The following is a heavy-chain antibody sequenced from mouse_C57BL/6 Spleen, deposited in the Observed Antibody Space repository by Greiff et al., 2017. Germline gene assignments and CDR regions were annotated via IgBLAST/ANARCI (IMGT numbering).Heavy chain of an antibody. J-gene: IGHJ1*03. V-gene: IGHV1-18*01. D-gene: IGHD1-1*01. Sequence: EVQLQQSGPELVKPGASVKIPCKASGYTFTDYNMDWVKQSHGKSLEWIGDINPNNGGTIYNQKFKGKATLTVDKSSSTAYMELRSLTSEDTAVYYCARGGVGDWYFDVWGTGTTVTVSS. CDR3: ARGGVGDWYFDV. CDR1: GYTFTDYN. CDR2: INPNNGGT.